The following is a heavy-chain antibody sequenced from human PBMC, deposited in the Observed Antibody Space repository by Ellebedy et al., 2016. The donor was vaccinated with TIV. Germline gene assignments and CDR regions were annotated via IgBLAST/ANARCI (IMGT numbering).Heavy chain of an antibody. CDR3: ARDIGGDYYGSGSPDY. Sequence: GESLKISCAASGFTFSSYAMHWVRQAPGKGLEWVSYISSSGNTVYYADSVKGRFTISRDNAKNSLYLQMNSLRAEDTAVYYCARDIGGDYYGSGSPDYWGQGTLVTVSS. V-gene: IGHV3-48*04. D-gene: IGHD3-10*01. J-gene: IGHJ4*02. CDR2: ISSSGNTV. CDR1: GFTFSSYA.